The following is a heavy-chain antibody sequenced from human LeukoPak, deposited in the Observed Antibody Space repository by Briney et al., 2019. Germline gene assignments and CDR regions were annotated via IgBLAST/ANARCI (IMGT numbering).Heavy chain of an antibody. D-gene: IGHD3-22*01. CDR3: AKHYPGQTYYDSAFDI. CDR2: LSGSSGST. Sequence: GGSLRLSCAASGFTFSNYAMSWVRQAPGKGLEWVSGLSGSSGSTDYADSVKGRYTISRDNSKNTLYLQMNSLRAEDTAVYYCAKHYPGQTYYDSAFDIWGQGTLVTVSS. V-gene: IGHV3-23*01. CDR1: GFTFSNYA. J-gene: IGHJ3*02.